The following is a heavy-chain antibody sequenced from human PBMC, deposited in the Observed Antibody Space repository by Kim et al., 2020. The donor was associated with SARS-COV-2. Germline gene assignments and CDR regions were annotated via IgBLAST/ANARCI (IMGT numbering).Heavy chain of an antibody. Sequence: SVKVSCKASGGTFSSYAISWVRQAPGQGLEWMGGIIPIFGTANYAQKFQGRVTITADESTSTAYMELSSLRSEDTAVYYCARSRGDGYNFPYFDYWGQGTLVTVSS. CDR1: GGTFSSYA. V-gene: IGHV1-69*13. CDR2: IIPIFGTA. J-gene: IGHJ4*02. D-gene: IGHD5-12*01. CDR3: ARSRGDGYNFPYFDY.